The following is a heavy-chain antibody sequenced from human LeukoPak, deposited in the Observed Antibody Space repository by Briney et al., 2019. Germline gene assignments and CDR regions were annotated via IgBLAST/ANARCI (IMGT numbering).Heavy chain of an antibody. Sequence: ASVKVSCKASGYTFTGYYMHWVRQAPGQGLEWMGWINPNSGGTNYAQKFQGRVTMTRDTSISTAYMELSRLRSDDTAVYYCARGAAAGAPGLFYWGQGTLVTVSS. CDR3: ARGAAAGAPGLFY. CDR1: GYTFTGYY. J-gene: IGHJ4*02. CDR2: INPNSGGT. D-gene: IGHD6-13*01. V-gene: IGHV1-2*02.